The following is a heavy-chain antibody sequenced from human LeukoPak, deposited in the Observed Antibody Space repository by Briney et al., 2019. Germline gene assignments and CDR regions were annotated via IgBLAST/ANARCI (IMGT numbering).Heavy chain of an antibody. V-gene: IGHV3-21*04. J-gene: IGHJ4*02. CDR3: ARRSGIAVAGAFDY. CDR2: ISSSSSYI. Sequence: GGSLRLSCAASGFNFITYTMNWVRQAPGKGLEGVSSISSSSSYIYYADSVQGRFTISRGNAKKSLYLQMNSLRAEDTAVYYCARRSGIAVAGAFDYWGQGTLVTVSS. CDR1: GFNFITYT. D-gene: IGHD6-19*01.